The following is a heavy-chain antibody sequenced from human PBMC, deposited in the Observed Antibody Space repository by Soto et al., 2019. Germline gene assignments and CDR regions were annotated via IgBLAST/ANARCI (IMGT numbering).Heavy chain of an antibody. CDR2: MAADSGKT. Sequence: QVQLVQSGAEVKKPGASVTVSCKASGYSFIDYDINWGRQATGQGLEWMGWMAADSGKTGYAQKFQGRVTLTRDTSIGTAYMELSSLKSEDAAVYYCARNPYSSGLFDPWGQGTLVTVSS. CDR3: ARNPYSSGLFDP. CDR1: GYSFIDYD. D-gene: IGHD6-19*01. V-gene: IGHV1-8*01. J-gene: IGHJ5*02.